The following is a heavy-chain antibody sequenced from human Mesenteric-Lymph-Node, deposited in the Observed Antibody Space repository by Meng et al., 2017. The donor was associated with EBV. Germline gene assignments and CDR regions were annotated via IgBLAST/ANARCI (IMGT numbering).Heavy chain of an antibody. CDR3: ASEKAGGNWDY. J-gene: IGHJ4*02. CDR2: INPADDDT. D-gene: IGHD4-23*01. V-gene: IGHV1-46*01. Sequence: QVRFVQSGAEVKKPGASVKVSCRPSGYTFTNDYIHWVRQAPGQGLEWMGIINPADDDTHYAQKFQGRVTVTRDTSTSTVSMELKSLKSEDTAMYYCASEKAGGNWDYWGQGTLVTVSS. CDR1: GYTFTNDY.